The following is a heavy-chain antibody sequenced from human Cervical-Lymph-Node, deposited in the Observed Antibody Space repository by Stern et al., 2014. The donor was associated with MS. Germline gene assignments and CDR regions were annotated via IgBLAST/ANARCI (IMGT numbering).Heavy chain of an antibody. CDR1: GSTFSTSW. CDR2: IKRDGSEP. V-gene: IGHV3-7*01. J-gene: IGHJ5*01. Sequence: EMQLVESGGGLVQPGGSQRLSCVASGSTFSTSWMSWVRQAPGKGLEWVANIKRDGSEPYYLDSVKGRFTISRDNAKSSLYLEMNSLRAEDTAVYYCTRFLQSGWSYLFDSWGRGTLVTVSS. D-gene: IGHD6-19*01. CDR3: TRFLQSGWSYLFDS.